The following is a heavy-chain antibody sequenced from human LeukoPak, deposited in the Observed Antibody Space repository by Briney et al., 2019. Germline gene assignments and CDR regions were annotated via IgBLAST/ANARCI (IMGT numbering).Heavy chain of an antibody. V-gene: IGHV3-15*01. J-gene: IGHJ4*02. CDR3: AGCAGAGGCFFDC. D-gene: IGHD2-15*01. CDR2: IKSKADSGAT. CDR1: GFTFTNAA. Sequence: GGSLRLSCAASGFTFTNAAMSWVRQAPGKGLEWVAGIKSKADSGATDYAAPVQGRFTISRPNTKNTLYLKMKSLKTADVDAYYCAGCAGAGGCFFDCWGQGTLVTVSA.